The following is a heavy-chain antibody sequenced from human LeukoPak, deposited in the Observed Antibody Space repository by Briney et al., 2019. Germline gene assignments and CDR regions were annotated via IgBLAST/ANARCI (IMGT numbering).Heavy chain of an antibody. J-gene: IGHJ4*02. V-gene: IGHV3-66*01. CDR2: IYSGGSI. Sequence: GGSLRLSCAASGFTVSSNSMTWVRQAPGKGLEWVSVIYSGGSIYYADSVKGSFTISRDNSKNTLYLQMNSLRAEDTAVYYCARDEPSPDSTDLDYWGQGTLVTVSS. CDR1: GFTVSSNS. D-gene: IGHD2/OR15-2a*01. CDR3: ARDEPSPDSTDLDY.